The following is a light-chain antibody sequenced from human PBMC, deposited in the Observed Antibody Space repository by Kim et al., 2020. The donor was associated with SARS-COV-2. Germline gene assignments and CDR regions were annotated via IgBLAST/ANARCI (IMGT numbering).Light chain of an antibody. CDR1: KLGDKY. CDR2: QDS. Sequence: SYELTQPPSVSVSPGQTASITCSGDKLGDKYACWYQQKPGQSPELVIYQDSKRPSGIPERFSGSNSGNTATLSIRGTQAMDEADYYCQAWDSSTVVFGG. CDR3: QAWDSSTVV. V-gene: IGLV3-1*01. J-gene: IGLJ2*01.